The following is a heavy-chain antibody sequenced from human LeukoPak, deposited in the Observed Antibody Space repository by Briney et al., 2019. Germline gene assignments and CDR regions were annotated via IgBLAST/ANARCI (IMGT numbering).Heavy chain of an antibody. V-gene: IGHV3-23*01. D-gene: IGHD6-19*01. CDR2: ISGSGGCT. J-gene: IGHJ4*02. CDR3: SKDTERIIAVAGTGFVGFDY. Sequence: GGSLRLSCAASGFTFISYAMSGVRQAPGRGLEWVSPISGSGGCTYYAGSVKGRFTIPRHNSIKKLYLPLNSLRAEATAVYECSKDTERIIAVAGTGFVGFDYWGQGTLVTVSS. CDR1: GFTFISYA.